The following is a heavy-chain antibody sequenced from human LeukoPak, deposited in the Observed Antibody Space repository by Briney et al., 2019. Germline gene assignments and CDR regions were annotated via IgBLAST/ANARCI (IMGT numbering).Heavy chain of an antibody. V-gene: IGHV3-74*01. CDR1: GFTLSSYW. J-gene: IGHJ5*02. D-gene: IGHD6-19*01. CDR3: ARDGYNSGNWFDP. CDR2: INSDGSIT. Sequence: GGSLRLSCAASGFTLSSYWMHWVRQAPGKGLVWVSRINSDGSITSYADSVKGRFTISRDNAKNTLYLQMNSLRAEDTAVYYCARDGYNSGNWFDPWGQGTLVTVSS.